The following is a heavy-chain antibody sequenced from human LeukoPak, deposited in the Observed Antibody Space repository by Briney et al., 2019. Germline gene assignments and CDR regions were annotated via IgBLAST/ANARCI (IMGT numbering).Heavy chain of an antibody. CDR2: ISASGAIT. CDR3: AKRYCGGATRYPRFFDY. CDR1: GFTFSNYA. Sequence: PGGSLRLSCATSGFTFSNYAMRWVRQAPGNGLEWISSISASGAITDYADSVKGRFTISRDNSMNTLFLQMNGLRAEDSAVYYCAKRYCGGATRYPRFFDYWGQGTLVTVSS. V-gene: IGHV3-23*01. J-gene: IGHJ4*02. D-gene: IGHD2-15*01.